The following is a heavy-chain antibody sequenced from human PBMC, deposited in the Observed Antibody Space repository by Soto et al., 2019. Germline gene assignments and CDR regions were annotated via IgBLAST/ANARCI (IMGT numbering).Heavy chain of an antibody. CDR2: INGGGDST. Sequence: GGSLRLSCAASGFTFSGYAMSWVRQAPGKGLEWVSGINGGGDSTYFADSVRGRFTISRDNSKNTLFLQMNSLRAEDTAVYYCAKDYLGSSIVFDFCGQGTLVTVSS. V-gene: IGHV3-23*01. D-gene: IGHD2-2*01. CDR3: AKDYLGSSIVFDF. CDR1: GFTFSGYA. J-gene: IGHJ3*01.